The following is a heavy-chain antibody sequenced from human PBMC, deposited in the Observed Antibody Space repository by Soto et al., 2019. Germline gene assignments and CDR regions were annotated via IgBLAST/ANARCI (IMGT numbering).Heavy chain of an antibody. Sequence: MQMVESGGGSVQPGGSLRLSCAASGFPFSHYWMHWVRQTPGKGLVWVSRINPAGTITNYADSVEGRFTISRDNADSALFLPMKSLSAEDTTIYYCTSDTFGLRDTWGQGTLVTVSS. J-gene: IGHJ5*02. D-gene: IGHD3-16*01. CDR3: TSDTFGLRDT. CDR2: INPAGTIT. V-gene: IGHV3-74*01. CDR1: GFPFSHYW.